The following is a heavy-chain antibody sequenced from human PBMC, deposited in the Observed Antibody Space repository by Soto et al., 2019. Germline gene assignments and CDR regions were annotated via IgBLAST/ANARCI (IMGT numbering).Heavy chain of an antibody. Sequence: SQTRSLTCAISGGSVSSNTAAWNWIRQSPSRGLEWLGRTYYRSKWYNDYAVSVKSRITINPDTSKNQFSLQLNSVTPEDTAVYYCARDDYIWGSYRPTNDAFDIWGQGTMVTVSS. CDR2: TYYRSKWYN. J-gene: IGHJ3*02. CDR3: ARDDYIWGSYRPTNDAFDI. D-gene: IGHD3-16*02. V-gene: IGHV6-1*01. CDR1: GGSVSSNTAA.